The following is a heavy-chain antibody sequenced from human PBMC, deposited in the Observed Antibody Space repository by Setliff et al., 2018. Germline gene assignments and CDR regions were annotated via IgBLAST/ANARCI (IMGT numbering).Heavy chain of an antibody. CDR1: GFTFSSYA. Sequence: GGSLRLSCAASGFTFSSYAMSWVRQAPGKRLEWVSTISGSGGNTYYADSVKGRFTISRDNSKNTLYLQMNSLRAEGTAVYYCTKAGEWEPLVHYFDCWGQGTLVTVSS. V-gene: IGHV3-23*01. D-gene: IGHD1-26*01. J-gene: IGHJ4*02. CDR2: ISGSGGNT. CDR3: TKAGEWEPLVHYFDC.